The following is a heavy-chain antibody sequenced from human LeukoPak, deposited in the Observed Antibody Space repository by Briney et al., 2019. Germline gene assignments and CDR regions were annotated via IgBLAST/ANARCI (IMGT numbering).Heavy chain of an antibody. CDR2: ISSSSSYI. CDR1: GFTFSSYS. CDR3: ARAYYDILTGYYGDAFDI. V-gene: IGHV3-21*01. Sequence: PGGSLRLSGAASGFTFSSYSMNWVRQAPGKGLEWVSSISSSSSYIYYADSVKGRFTISRDNAKNSLYLQMNGLRAEDTAVYYCARAYYDILTGYYGDAFDIWGQGTMVTVSS. J-gene: IGHJ3*02. D-gene: IGHD3-9*01.